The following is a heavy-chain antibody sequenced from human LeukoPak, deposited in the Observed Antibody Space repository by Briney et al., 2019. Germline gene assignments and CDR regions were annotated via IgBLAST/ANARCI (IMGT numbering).Heavy chain of an antibody. CDR1: GGSISSYY. V-gene: IGHV4-59*01. Sequence: SETLSLTCTVSGGSISSYYWSWIRQPPGKGLEWIGYIYYSGSTNYNPSLKSRVTISADTSKNQFSLKLSSVTAADTAVYYCARSPNYYGSGAYGMDVWGQGTTVTVSS. D-gene: IGHD3-10*01. J-gene: IGHJ6*02. CDR3: ARSPNYYGSGAYGMDV. CDR2: IYYSGST.